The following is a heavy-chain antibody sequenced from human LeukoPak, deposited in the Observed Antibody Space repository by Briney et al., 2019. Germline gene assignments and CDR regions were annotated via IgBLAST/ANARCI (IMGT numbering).Heavy chain of an antibody. V-gene: IGHV3-23*01. CDR3: VSFYETY. Sequence: PGGSLSLSCAASGFTVSSNYMSWVRQAPGKGLEWVSAISGSGGSTYYADSVKGRFTISKDNAKNTVYLQMNSLRAEDTAVYYCVSFYETYWGRGTLVTVSS. CDR2: ISGSGGST. J-gene: IGHJ4*02. D-gene: IGHD2/OR15-2a*01. CDR1: GFTVSSNY.